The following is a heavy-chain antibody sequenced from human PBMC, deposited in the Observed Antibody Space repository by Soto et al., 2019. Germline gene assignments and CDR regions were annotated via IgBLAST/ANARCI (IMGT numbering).Heavy chain of an antibody. CDR1: GYTFTSYY. Sequence: QVQLVQSGAEVKKPGASVKVSCKASGYTFTSYYMHWVRQAPGQGLEWMGIINPIGGSTSYAQKFQGRVTMTRDTSTSTVYMELSSLRXEXXAXXXXASXXAXXXXXXXXTTDYWGQGTLVTVSS. CDR2: INPIGGST. J-gene: IGHJ4*02. V-gene: IGHV1-46*01. D-gene: IGHD1-1*01. CDR3: ASXXAXXXXXXXXTTDY.